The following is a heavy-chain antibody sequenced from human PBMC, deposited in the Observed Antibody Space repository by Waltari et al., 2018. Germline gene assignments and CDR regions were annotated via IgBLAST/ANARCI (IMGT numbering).Heavy chain of an antibody. J-gene: IGHJ5*02. CDR3: ARTWGYSPPLGWFDP. D-gene: IGHD2-2*02. CDR2: ISHSGVT. Sequence: QVQLHQWGAGLLQPSETLSLTCAVSGGPFTDSSWSWIRQPPGRGLEWIGEISHSGVTHYNPSLRSRVTMSVDTIKKHFSLKLTSLTAADTAVYFCARTWGYSPPLGWFDPWGQGTRVTISS. V-gene: IGHV4-34*01. CDR1: GGPFTDSS.